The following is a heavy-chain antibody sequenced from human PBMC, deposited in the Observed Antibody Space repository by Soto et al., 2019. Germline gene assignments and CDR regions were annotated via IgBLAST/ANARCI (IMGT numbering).Heavy chain of an antibody. CDR3: ARGVETYYCDGSGYSPDY. D-gene: IGHD3-22*01. Sequence: QVQLVQSGAEVKKPGASVKVACKASGYTFTNYYVHWVRQAPGQGLEWMGIINPSSGTTSYAQKFQGRVTMTRDTSTSTLYMELSSPRSEDTAVYYCARGVETYYCDGSGYSPDYWGQGTLVTVSS. V-gene: IGHV1-46*01. CDR2: INPSSGTT. CDR1: GYTFTNYY. J-gene: IGHJ4*02.